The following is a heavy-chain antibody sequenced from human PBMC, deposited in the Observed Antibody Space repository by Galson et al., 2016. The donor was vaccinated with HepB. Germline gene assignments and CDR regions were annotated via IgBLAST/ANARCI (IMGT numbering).Heavy chain of an antibody. CDR2: IYPDDSDT. Sequence: QSGAEVKKPGESLKISCKGSGYSFTNYWIGWVRQMPGKGLEWMGIIYPDDSDTRYSPSFQGSVTISADKSITTAYLQWRSLKASDTAIYYCARLPDDWYFDRWGHGTLVTVSS. D-gene: IGHD1-14*01. V-gene: IGHV5-51*03. CDR3: ARLPDDWYFDR. J-gene: IGHJ2*01. CDR1: GYSFTNYW.